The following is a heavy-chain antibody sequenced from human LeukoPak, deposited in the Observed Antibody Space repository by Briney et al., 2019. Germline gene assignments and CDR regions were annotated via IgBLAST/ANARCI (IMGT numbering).Heavy chain of an antibody. CDR3: ARVGHDSSGYYFYYYYYYMDV. CDR2: INQGGSDK. D-gene: IGHD3-22*01. CDR1: GFTFSGHR. Sequence: PGGSLRLSCAASGFTFSGHRMSWVRQAPGKGLEWVANINQGGSDKYYVDSVKGRFTISRDNANNLLYLQMNSLRAEDTAVYYCARVGHDSSGYYFYYYYYYMDVWGKGTTVTVSS. V-gene: IGHV3-7*01. J-gene: IGHJ6*03.